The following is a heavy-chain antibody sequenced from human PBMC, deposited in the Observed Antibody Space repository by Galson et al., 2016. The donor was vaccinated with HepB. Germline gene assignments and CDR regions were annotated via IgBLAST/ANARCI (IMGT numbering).Heavy chain of an antibody. CDR1: GFTFTNYG. CDR3: AKRDLLWFGDPNAFDV. D-gene: IGHD3-10*01. Sequence: SLRLSCAASGFTFTNYGMNWLRQAPGKGLERVAYISNDGSKRYFADSVKGRFTISRDNSKNTLFLHMSSLRAEDTAVYYCAKRDLLWFGDPNAFDVWGQGTMVTVSS. J-gene: IGHJ3*01. CDR2: ISNDGSKR. V-gene: IGHV3-30*18.